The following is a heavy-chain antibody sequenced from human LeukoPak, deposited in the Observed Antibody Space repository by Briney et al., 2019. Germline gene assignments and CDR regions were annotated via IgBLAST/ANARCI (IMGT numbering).Heavy chain of an antibody. CDR3: ARCSITMVRGVITAYYYYMDV. CDR2: IYTSGST. Sequence: SETLSLTCTFSGGSVSSYYWSWIRQPAGKGLEWIGRIYTSGSTNYNPSLKSRVTISVDTSKNQFSLKLSSVTAADTAVYYCARCSITMVRGVITAYYYYMDVWGKGTTVTISS. CDR1: GGSVSSYY. J-gene: IGHJ6*03. V-gene: IGHV4-4*07. D-gene: IGHD3-10*01.